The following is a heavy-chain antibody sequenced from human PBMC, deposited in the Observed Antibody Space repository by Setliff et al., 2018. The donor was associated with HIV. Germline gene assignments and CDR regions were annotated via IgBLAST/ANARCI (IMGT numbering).Heavy chain of an antibody. Sequence: ASVKVSCKPSRGTFSSFGISWVRQAPGQGLEWMGWISAYNGNTNYAQKLQGRVTMTTDTSTSTVYMELRSLRSDDTAVYYCARGPQWLVQGYFGYWGQGTLVTVSS. J-gene: IGHJ4*02. D-gene: IGHD6-19*01. V-gene: IGHV1-18*04. CDR2: ISAYNGNT. CDR1: RGTFSSFG. CDR3: ARGPQWLVQGYFGY.